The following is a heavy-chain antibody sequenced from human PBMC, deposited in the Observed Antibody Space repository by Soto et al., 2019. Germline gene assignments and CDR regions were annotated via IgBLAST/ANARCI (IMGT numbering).Heavy chain of an antibody. D-gene: IGHD2-21*02. J-gene: IGHJ3*02. CDR1: GGTFSSYA. CDR3: ARDSAGGGDHDRDAFDI. Sequence: ASVKVSCKASGGTFSSYAISWVRQAPGQGLEWMGGIIPIFGTANYAQKFQGRVTITADESTSTAYMELSSLRSEDTAVYYCARDSAGGGDHDRDAFDIWGQGTMVTVSS. CDR2: IIPIFGTA. V-gene: IGHV1-69*13.